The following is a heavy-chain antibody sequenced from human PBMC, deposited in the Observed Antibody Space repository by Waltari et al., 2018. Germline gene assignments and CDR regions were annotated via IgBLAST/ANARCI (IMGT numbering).Heavy chain of an antibody. CDR2: IYYSGSP. D-gene: IGHD1-26*01. V-gene: IGHV4-59*11. CDR1: GGSISSHY. J-gene: IGHJ4*02. CDR3: ARGPSPLYSGSHRPLDY. Sequence: QVQLQESGPGLVKPSETLSLTCTVSGGSISSHYWSWIRQPPGKGLEWIGYIYYSGSPNYNPSLKSRVTISVDTAKNQFSLKLSSVTAADTAVYYCARGPSPLYSGSHRPLDYWGQGTLVTVSS.